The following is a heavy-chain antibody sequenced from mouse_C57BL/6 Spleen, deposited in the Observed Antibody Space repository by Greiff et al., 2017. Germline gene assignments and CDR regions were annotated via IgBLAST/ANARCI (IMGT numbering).Heavy chain of an antibody. D-gene: IGHD1-1*01. CDR1: GYTFTSYG. J-gene: IGHJ2*01. Sequence: VKLVESGAELARPGASVKLSCKASGYTFTSYGISWVKQRTGQGLEWIGEIYPRSGNTYYNEKFKGKATLTADKSSSTAYMELRSLTSEDSAVYFCARRGFTTVVDDYFDYWGQGTTLTVSS. CDR3: ARRGFTTVVDDYFDY. CDR2: IYPRSGNT. V-gene: IGHV1-81*01.